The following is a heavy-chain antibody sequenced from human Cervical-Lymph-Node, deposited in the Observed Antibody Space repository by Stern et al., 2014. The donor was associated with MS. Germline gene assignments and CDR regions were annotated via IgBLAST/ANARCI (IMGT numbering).Heavy chain of an antibody. CDR3: ARHPQGGDY. J-gene: IGHJ4*02. CDR2: MSGRGDYI. Sequence: EVHLVESGGGLVKPGGSLRLSCAASGFTFSRYSMNWVRQAPGKGLEWVSSMSGRGDYIYYADSVEGRFTISRDNAKNSLYLQMNGLRAEDTAVYYCARHPQGGDYWGQGTLVTVSS. CDR1: GFTFSRYS. V-gene: IGHV3-21*01.